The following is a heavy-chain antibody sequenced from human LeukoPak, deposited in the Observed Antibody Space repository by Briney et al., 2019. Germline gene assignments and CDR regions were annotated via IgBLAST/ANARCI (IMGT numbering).Heavy chain of an antibody. D-gene: IGHD3-3*01. CDR2: ISSNGGGT. Sequence: GGSLRLSCAASGFTFSSYAMHWVRQAPGKGLEYVSGISSNGGGTYYANSVKGRFTSSRDNSKSTLYLQMGSLRAEDMAVYYCARGYDFWSGYWSHSDYWGQGTLVTVSS. J-gene: IGHJ4*02. CDR3: ARGYDFWSGYWSHSDY. CDR1: GFTFSSYA. V-gene: IGHV3-64*01.